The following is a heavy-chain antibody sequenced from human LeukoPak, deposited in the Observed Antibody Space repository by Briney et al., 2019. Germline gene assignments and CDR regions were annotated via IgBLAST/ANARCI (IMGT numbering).Heavy chain of an antibody. D-gene: IGHD2-15*01. V-gene: IGHV4-30-4*01. CDR3: ARVPAAYYYFDY. J-gene: IGHJ4*02. Sequence: PSETLSLTCTVSGGSISSGDYYWSWIRQPPGKGLEWIGYICYSGSTYYNPSLKSRVTISVDTSKNQFSLKLSSVTAADTAVYYCARVPAAYYYFDYWGQGTLVTVSS. CDR1: GGSISSGDYY. CDR2: ICYSGST.